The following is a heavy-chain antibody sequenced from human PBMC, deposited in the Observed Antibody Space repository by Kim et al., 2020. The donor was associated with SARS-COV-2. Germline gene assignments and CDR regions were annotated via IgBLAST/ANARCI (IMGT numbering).Heavy chain of an antibody. Sequence: GGSLRLSCADSGFTVTTYWMHWVRQAPGKGLEGVSRIKSEGTGITYADSVKGRFTSSRDNANNTLYLQMDNLRDDDTAVYYCASDTVLYGLDVWGQGTMVTVSS. V-gene: IGHV3-74*03. CDR2: IKSEGTGI. CDR3: ASDTVLYGLDV. D-gene: IGHD4-4*01. CDR1: GFTVTTYW. J-gene: IGHJ6*02.